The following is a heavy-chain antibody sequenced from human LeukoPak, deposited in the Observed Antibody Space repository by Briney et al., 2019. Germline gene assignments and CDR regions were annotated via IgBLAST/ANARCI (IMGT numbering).Heavy chain of an antibody. CDR1: GYTFTSYG. CDR2: ISAYNGNT. CDR3: ARVCIAVVPAASPYYFDY. J-gene: IGHJ4*02. D-gene: IGHD2-2*01. V-gene: IGHV1-18*01. Sequence: ASVKVSCKAPGYTFTSYGISWVRQAPGQGLEWMGWISAYNGNTNYAQKLQGRVTMTTDTSTSTAYMELRSLRSDDTAVYYCARVCIAVVPAASPYYFDYWGQGTLVTVSS.